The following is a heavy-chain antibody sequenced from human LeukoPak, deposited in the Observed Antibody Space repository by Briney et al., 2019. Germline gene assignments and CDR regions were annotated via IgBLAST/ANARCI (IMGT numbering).Heavy chain of an antibody. J-gene: IGHJ4*02. D-gene: IGHD7-27*01. CDR3: ARDLDGDSFYFDN. V-gene: IGHV4-4*07. Sequence: SETLSLTCTVSGGPVCGYYWSWIRQPAAKGLEWIGRFSTRGIINYNPSLASRVTMSVDTAKNHFSLKLRSVTAADTAVYYCARDLDGDSFYFDNWGQGTLVTVSS. CDR1: GGPVCGYY. CDR2: FSTRGII.